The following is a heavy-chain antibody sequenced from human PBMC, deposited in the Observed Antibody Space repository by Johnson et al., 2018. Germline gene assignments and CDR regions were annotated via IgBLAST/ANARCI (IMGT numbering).Heavy chain of an antibody. J-gene: IGHJ6*02. V-gene: IGHV3-73*01. CDR2: IRSKANSYAT. Sequence: QLQQSGGGLVQPGGSLKLSCAASGFTFSGSAMHWVRQASGKGLEWVGRIRSKANSYATAYAASVNGRFTISRDDSKNTAYLQMNSLKTEDTAVYYCTRGKYCSSTSCYREAYGMDVWGQGTTVTVSS. CDR1: GFTFSGSA. CDR3: TRGKYCSSTSCYREAYGMDV. D-gene: IGHD2-2*02.